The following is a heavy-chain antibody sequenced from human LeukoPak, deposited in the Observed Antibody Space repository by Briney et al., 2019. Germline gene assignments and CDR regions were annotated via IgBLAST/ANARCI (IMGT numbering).Heavy chain of an antibody. CDR3: ARAESKGGYNWFDP. J-gene: IGHJ5*02. D-gene: IGHD3-16*01. V-gene: IGHV4-39*07. CDR2: IYYSGST. CDR1: GGSISSSSYY. Sequence: PSETLSLTCTVSGGSISSSSYYWGWIRQPPGKGLEWIGSIYYSGSTYYNPSLKSRVTISVDTSKNQFSLKLSSVTAADTAVYYCARAESKGGYNWFDPWGQGTLVTVSS.